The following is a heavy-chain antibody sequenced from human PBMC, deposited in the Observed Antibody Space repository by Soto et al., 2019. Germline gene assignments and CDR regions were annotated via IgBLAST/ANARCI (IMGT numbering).Heavy chain of an antibody. CDR3: ARDQPVYSYGYGLGY. CDR2: ISSSSSYI. Sequence: EVQLVESGGGLVKPGGSLRLSCAASGFTFSSYSMNWVRQAPGKGLEWVSSISSSSSYIYYADSVKDRFTISRDNAKNSMYLQMNSLRAEDTAVYYCARDQPVYSYGYGLGYWGQGTLVTVSS. CDR1: GFTFSSYS. D-gene: IGHD5-18*01. V-gene: IGHV3-21*01. J-gene: IGHJ4*02.